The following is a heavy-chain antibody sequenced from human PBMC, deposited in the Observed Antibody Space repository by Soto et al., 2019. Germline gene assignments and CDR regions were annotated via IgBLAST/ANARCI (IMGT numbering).Heavy chain of an antibody. Sequence: PSETLSLTCTVSGGSISSYYWSWIRQPPGKGLEWFGYIYYSGSTNYNPSLKSRVTISVDTSKNQFSLKLSSVTAADTAVYYCARDLKECSSTSCYIHYYYMDVWGKGTTVTVS. D-gene: IGHD2-2*02. J-gene: IGHJ6*03. CDR1: GGSISSYY. V-gene: IGHV4-59*01. CDR2: IYYSGST. CDR3: ARDLKECSSTSCYIHYYYMDV.